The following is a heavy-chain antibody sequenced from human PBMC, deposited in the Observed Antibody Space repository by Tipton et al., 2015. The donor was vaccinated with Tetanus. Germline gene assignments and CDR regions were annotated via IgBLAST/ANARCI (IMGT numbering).Heavy chain of an antibody. CDR2: ISSTSSYI. J-gene: IGHJ4*02. CDR1: GFIFSSYT. D-gene: IGHD6-25*01. CDR3: ASGSALDY. V-gene: IGHV3-21*01. Sequence: SLRLSCEVSGFIFSSYTMNWVRQAPGKGLGWVSSISSTSSYIYYADSLKGQFTISRDNAKNSLFLQMNSLRAEDTAVYYCASGSALDYWGQGALVTVSS.